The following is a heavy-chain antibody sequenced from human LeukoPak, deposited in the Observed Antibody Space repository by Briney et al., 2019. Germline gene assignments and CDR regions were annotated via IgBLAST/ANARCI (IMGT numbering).Heavy chain of an antibody. CDR2: IFPGDSDT. CDR1: GYSFTSYW. V-gene: IGHV5-51*01. D-gene: IGHD2-15*01. CDR3: ARTLCSRGSCYYFDY. J-gene: IGHJ4*02. Sequence: GESLKISCKGSGYSFTSYWIGWVRQMPGKGLEWMGIIFPGDSDTRYSPSFQGQVTISADKSISTAYLQWSSLKASDTAMYYCARTLCSRGSCYYFDYWGQGTLVTVSS.